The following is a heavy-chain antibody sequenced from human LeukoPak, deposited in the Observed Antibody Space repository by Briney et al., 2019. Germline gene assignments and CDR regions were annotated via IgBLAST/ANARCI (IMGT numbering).Heavy chain of an antibody. V-gene: IGHV5-51*01. Sequence: GESLKISCKASGYRFTNYWISWVRQMPGKGLEWMGIIYPGDSDTRYSPSFQGQVTISADKSISTAYLQWSSLKASDTAMYYCARRLIDRTSWSFDYWGQGTLVTVSS. D-gene: IGHD6-13*01. CDR3: ARRLIDRTSWSFDY. CDR2: IYPGDSDT. J-gene: IGHJ4*02. CDR1: GYRFTNYW.